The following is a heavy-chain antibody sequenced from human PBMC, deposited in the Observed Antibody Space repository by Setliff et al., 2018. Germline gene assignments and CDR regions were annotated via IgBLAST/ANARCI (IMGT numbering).Heavy chain of an antibody. Sequence: ASVKVSCKASGYTFTYFGLSWVRQAPGQGLEWMGWISPYNGQTTYAQRFQGRITMTTDTSTDTAYMELRNLRSDDTAIYFCAKEPAVSLTESVRRTYYDYAMDAWGQGTTVTVSS. J-gene: IGHJ6*02. CDR1: GYTFTYFG. CDR3: AKEPAVSLTESVRRTYYDYAMDA. D-gene: IGHD3-9*01. CDR2: ISPYNGQT. V-gene: IGHV1-18*01.